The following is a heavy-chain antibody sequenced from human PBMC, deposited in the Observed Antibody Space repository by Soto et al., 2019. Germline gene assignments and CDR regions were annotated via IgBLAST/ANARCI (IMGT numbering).Heavy chain of an antibody. CDR2: ISSSSSYI. J-gene: IGHJ4*02. CDR3: ASTRSDHSYGPD. Sequence: EVQLVESGGGLVKPGGSLRLSCAASGFTFSSYSMNWVRQAPGKGLEWVSSISSSSSYIYYADSVKGRFTISRDNAKNSLYLQMNSLRADDTAVYYCASTRSDHSYGPDWGQGTLVTVSS. CDR1: GFTFSSYS. V-gene: IGHV3-21*01. D-gene: IGHD5-18*01.